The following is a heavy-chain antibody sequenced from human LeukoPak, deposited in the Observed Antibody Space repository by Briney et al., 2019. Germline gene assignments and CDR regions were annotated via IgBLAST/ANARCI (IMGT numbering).Heavy chain of an antibody. CDR3: ARGPFQQLAIYYYYMDV. CDR2: INPNSGGT. J-gene: IGHJ6*03. Sequence: SVKVSCKASGYTFTGYYMHWVRQAPGQGLEWMGWINPNSGGTNYAQKFQGRVTMTRDTSISTAYMELSRLRSDDTAVYYCARGPFQQLAIYYYYMDVWGKGTTVTVSS. V-gene: IGHV1-2*02. D-gene: IGHD6-13*01. CDR1: GYTFTGYY.